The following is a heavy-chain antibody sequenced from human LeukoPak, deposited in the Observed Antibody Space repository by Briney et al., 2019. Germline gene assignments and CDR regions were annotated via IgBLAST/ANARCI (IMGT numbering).Heavy chain of an antibody. CDR1: GCTFSSYG. CDR3: AGGPDYGGTPNIGY. CDR2: ISYDGSNR. Sequence: WESLTLSCAASGCTFSSYGMYWVWLAPAPMLGLVAVISYDGSNRYYADSVKGRFTISRDNSKNTLYLQMNSLRAEDTAVYYCAGGPDYGGTPNIGYWGQGNLVTVSS. V-gene: IGHV3-30*03. J-gene: IGHJ4*02. D-gene: IGHD4-23*01.